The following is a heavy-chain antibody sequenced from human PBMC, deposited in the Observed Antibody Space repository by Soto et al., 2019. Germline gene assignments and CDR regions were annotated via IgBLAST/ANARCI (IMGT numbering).Heavy chain of an antibody. V-gene: IGHV3-30-3*01. CDR3: ARESPYYFDY. Sequence: QVQLVESGGGVVQPGRSLRLSCAASGFTFSSYAMHWVRQAPGKGLEWVAVISYDGSNTYYADSVKGRFTISRDNSKSTLYLQMNSLRAEDTAVYYCARESPYYFDYWGQGTLVTVSS. CDR1: GFTFSSYA. CDR2: ISYDGSNT. J-gene: IGHJ4*02.